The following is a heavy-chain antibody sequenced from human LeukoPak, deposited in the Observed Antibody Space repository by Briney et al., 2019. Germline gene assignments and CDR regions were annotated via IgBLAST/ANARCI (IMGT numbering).Heavy chain of an antibody. CDR3: AKGTLYYDSSGYYYRYFDY. Sequence: GGSLRLSCAASGFTLSGYAMSWVRQAPGKGLEWVSAISGSGGSTYYADSVKGRFTISRDNSKNTLYLQMNSLRAEDTAVYYCAKGTLYYDSSGYYYRYFDYWGQGTLVTVSS. CDR1: GFTLSGYA. D-gene: IGHD3-22*01. J-gene: IGHJ4*02. CDR2: ISGSGGST. V-gene: IGHV3-23*01.